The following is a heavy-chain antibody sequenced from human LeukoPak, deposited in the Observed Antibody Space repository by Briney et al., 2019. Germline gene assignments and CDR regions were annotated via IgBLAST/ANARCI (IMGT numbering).Heavy chain of an antibody. CDR2: INPNSGAT. D-gene: IGHD5-18*01. CDR3: ARGLDLYPGYSYGQNWFDP. CDR1: GYTFTGYY. Sequence: ASVKVSCKASGYTFTGYYIHWVRQAPGQGLEWMGWINPNSGATNYAQKIQGRVTMTRDTSITTAYMELTRLRSDDTAGYYCARGLDLYPGYSYGQNWFDPWGQGTLVTVSS. V-gene: IGHV1-2*02. J-gene: IGHJ5*02.